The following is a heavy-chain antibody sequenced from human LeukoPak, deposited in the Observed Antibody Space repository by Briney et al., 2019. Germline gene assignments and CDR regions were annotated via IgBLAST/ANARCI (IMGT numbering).Heavy chain of an antibody. J-gene: IGHJ5*02. CDR1: GYTFTSYY. V-gene: IGHV1-46*01. Sequence: ASVKVSCKASGYTFTSYYMHWVRPAPGQGLEWMGIINPSGGSTSYAQKLQGRVTMTRDTSTSTVYLELSSLRSEDTAVYYCARADSEGDSSGYKWFDPWGQGTLVTVSA. D-gene: IGHD3-22*01. CDR2: INPSGGST. CDR3: ARADSEGDSSGYKWFDP.